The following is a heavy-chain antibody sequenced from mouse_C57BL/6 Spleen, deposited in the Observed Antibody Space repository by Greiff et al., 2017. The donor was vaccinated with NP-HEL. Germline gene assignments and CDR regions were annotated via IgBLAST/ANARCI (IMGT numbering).Heavy chain of an antibody. V-gene: IGHV5-4*01. J-gene: IGHJ4*01. Sequence: EVKVVESGGGLVKPGGSLKLSCAASGFTFSSYAMSWVRQTPEKRLEWVATISDGGSYTYYPDNVKGRFTISRDNAKNNLYLQMSHLKSEDTAMYYCARDAYSYYAMDYWGQGTSVTVSS. CDR2: ISDGGSYT. D-gene: IGHD2-10*01. CDR1: GFTFSSYA. CDR3: ARDAYSYYAMDY.